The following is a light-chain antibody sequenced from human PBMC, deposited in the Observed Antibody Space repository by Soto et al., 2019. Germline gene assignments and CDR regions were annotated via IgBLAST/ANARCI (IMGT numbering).Light chain of an antibody. CDR2: DVR. CDR3: GSYASNSTLI. CDR1: SSEIGGYDY. J-gene: IGLJ2*01. Sequence: QSVLTQSASGSGSPGQSITISCAGTSSEIGGYDYISWYQQHPGKAPKLIIYDVRNRPSAASNRFSVSKSGNTTSLTISGLQAEDEADYYSGSYASNSTLISGGGTKVTVL. V-gene: IGLV2-14*01.